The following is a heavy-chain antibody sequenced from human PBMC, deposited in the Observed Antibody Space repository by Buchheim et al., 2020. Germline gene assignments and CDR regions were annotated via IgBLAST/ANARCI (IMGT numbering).Heavy chain of an antibody. V-gene: IGHV4-59*08. CDR3: ARQERMITFGGVIATRFDY. D-gene: IGHD3-16*02. J-gene: IGHJ4*02. Sequence: QVQLQESGPGLVKPSETLSLTCTVSGGSISSYYWSWIRQPPGKGLEWIGYIYYSGSTNYNPSLKSRFTISVDTSKNQFSLNLSFVTAADTAVYYCARQERMITFGGVIATRFDYWGQGTL. CDR2: IYYSGST. CDR1: GGSISSYY.